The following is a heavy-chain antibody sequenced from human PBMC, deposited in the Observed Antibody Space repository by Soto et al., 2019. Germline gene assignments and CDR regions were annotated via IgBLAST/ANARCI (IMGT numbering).Heavy chain of an antibody. Sequence: QVQLVESGGGVVQPGRSLRLSCAASGFTFSSYGMHWVRQAPGKGLEWVAGIWYDGSNKYYADSVKGRFTISRDNSKNTPYLQMNSLRAEDTAVYYCARDSSGWYPQYYYYYYGMDVWGQGTTVTVSS. V-gene: IGHV3-33*01. CDR1: GFTFSSYG. J-gene: IGHJ6*02. D-gene: IGHD6-19*01. CDR2: IWYDGSNK. CDR3: ARDSSGWYPQYYYYYYGMDV.